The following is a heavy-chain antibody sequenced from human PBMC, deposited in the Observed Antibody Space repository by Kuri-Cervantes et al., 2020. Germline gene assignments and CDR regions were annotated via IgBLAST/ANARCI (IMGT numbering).Heavy chain of an antibody. CDR1: GFTFSRYA. CDR3: ARVGTNKLRFLEWLSY. D-gene: IGHD3-3*01. J-gene: IGHJ4*02. V-gene: IGHV3-30-3*01. Sequence: GGSLRPSCAASGFTFSRYAMDWVRQAPGKGLEWVAGISYEGSNEYYADSVKGRFTISRDNSMNTPYLQMTSLRAEDTAVYYCARVGTNKLRFLEWLSYWGQGTLVTVSS. CDR2: ISYEGSNE.